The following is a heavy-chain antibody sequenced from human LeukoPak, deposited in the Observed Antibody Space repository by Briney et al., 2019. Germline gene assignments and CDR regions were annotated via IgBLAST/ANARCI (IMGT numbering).Heavy chain of an antibody. CDR1: GGSISGSNW. V-gene: IGHV4-4*02. J-gene: IGHJ4*02. Sequence: SGTLSLTCAVSGGSISGSNWWSWVRQAPGKGPEWIGEIYHSGSTNYNLSLKSRVTISVDKSKNQLSLRLNSVTAADTAVYYCVSNGWYSLEYWGQGTLVTVSS. D-gene: IGHD6-19*01. CDR2: IYHSGST. CDR3: VSNGWYSLEY.